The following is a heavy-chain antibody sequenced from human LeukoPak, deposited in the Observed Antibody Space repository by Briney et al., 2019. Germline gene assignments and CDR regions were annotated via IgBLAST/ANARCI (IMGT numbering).Heavy chain of an antibody. CDR3: AKVRGDPYGYFDY. D-gene: IGHD4-17*01. J-gene: IGHJ4*02. CDR2: ISGSGGST. CDR1: GFTFSNYA. Sequence: GGSLRLSCAASGFTFSNYAMNWVRQAPGKGLEWVSAISGSGGSTYYADSVKGRFTISRDNSKNTLYLQMNSLRAEDTAVYYCAKVRGDPYGYFDYWGQGTLVTVSS. V-gene: IGHV3-23*01.